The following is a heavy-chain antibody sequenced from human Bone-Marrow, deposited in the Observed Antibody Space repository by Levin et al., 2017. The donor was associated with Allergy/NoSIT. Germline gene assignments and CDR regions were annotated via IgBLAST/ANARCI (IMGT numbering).Heavy chain of an antibody. CDR2: ISWNSGSI. D-gene: IGHD5-24*01. Sequence: PGGSLRLSCAASGFTFEDYAMHWVRQVPGKGLEWVSCISWNSGSIGYADSVKGRFTISRDNAKNSLYLQMNTLRAEDTAMYYCARHRDGYKNGWFDPWGQGTLVTVSS. V-gene: IGHV3-9*01. J-gene: IGHJ5*02. CDR1: GFTFEDYA. CDR3: ARHRDGYKNGWFDP.